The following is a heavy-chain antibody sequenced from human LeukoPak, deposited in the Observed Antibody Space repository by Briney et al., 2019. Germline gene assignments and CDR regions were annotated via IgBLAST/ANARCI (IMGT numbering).Heavy chain of an antibody. CDR2: ISASGDST. V-gene: IGHV3-23*01. CDR3: AKARAPSGWFNSDY. D-gene: IGHD6-19*01. CDR1: GFTFSNYV. Sequence: GGSLRLSCAASGFTFSNYVMNWVRQAPGKGLECVSGISASGDSTYYADSVKGRFTISRDNSKNTLYLQMNSLRVEDTAAYYCAKARAPSGWFNSDYWGQGTLVTVSS. J-gene: IGHJ4*02.